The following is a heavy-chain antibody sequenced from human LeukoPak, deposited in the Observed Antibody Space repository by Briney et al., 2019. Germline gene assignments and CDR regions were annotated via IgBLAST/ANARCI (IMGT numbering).Heavy chain of an antibody. CDR3: TTDSCGYVNYYYYGMDV. V-gene: IGHV3-73*01. CDR1: GFTFSGSA. Sequence: GGSLRLSCAASGFTFSGSAMHWVRQASGKGLEWVGRIRSKANSYATAYAASVKGRFTISRDDSKNTAYLQMNSLKTEDTAVYYCTTDSCGYVNYYYYGMDVWGQGTTVTVSS. J-gene: IGHJ6*02. CDR2: IRSKANSYAT. D-gene: IGHD3-22*01.